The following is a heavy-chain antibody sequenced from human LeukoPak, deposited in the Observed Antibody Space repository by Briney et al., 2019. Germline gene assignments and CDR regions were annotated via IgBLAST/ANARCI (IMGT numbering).Heavy chain of an antibody. D-gene: IGHD3-10*01. V-gene: IGHV5-51*01. CDR3: ARTYYYGSGSQAYFDH. CDR2: IYPGDSDT. CDR1: GYSFNSYW. J-gene: IGHJ4*02. Sequence: GESLKISCKGSGYSFNSYWIGWVRQMPGKGLEWMGIIYPGDSDTRYSPSFQGQVTISADKSISTAYLQWSSLKASDTAMYYCARTYYYGSGSQAYFDHWGQGTLVSVSS.